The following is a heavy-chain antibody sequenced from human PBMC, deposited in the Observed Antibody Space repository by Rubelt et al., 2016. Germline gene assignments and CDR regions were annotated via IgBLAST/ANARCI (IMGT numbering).Heavy chain of an antibody. CDR3: ARELAEHAFDI. CDR2: IRGSGDNT. CDR1: GFRFNSFS. V-gene: IGHV3-23*04. D-gene: IGHD1-14*01. Sequence: EVQLVESGGGLEQPGGSLRLSCAVSGFRFNSFSINWVRQAPGKGLEWVSAIRGSGDNTYYADSVKGRFTISRDNSKNTLFLQLNSLRAEDTAVYYCARELAEHAFDIWGQGTMVTVSS. J-gene: IGHJ3*02.